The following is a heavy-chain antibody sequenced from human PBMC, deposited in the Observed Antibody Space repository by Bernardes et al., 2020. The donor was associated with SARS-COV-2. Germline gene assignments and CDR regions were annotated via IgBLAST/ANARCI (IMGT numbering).Heavy chain of an antibody. CDR1: GGSISSYY. D-gene: IGHD4-17*01. J-gene: IGHJ5*02. V-gene: IGHV4-59*01. Sequence: SESLSLTCTVSGGSISSYYWSWIRQPPGKGLELIGYLYYSGSTNYNPSLKSRVTISVDTSKNQFSLKLSSVTAADTAVYYCAREKDTYGGNSWSWFDPWGQGTLVTVS. CDR2: LYYSGST. CDR3: AREKDTYGGNSWSWFDP.